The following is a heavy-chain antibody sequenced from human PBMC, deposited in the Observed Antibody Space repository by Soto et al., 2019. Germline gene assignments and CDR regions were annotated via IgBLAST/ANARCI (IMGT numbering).Heavy chain of an antibody. CDR2: TIPIPGTA. J-gene: IGHJ6*02. V-gene: IGHV1-69*01. CDR3: ARSQGSSTIFEFYYYSYYGMAV. Sequence: VQLVQSGAEVKKPGSSVKVSCKASGGTFGSYAISWVRQAPEQGLEWMGGTIPIPGTANYAQKFQGRVTIAADESKSPADTELSSPRSEDTAVYYCARSQGSSTIFEFYYYSYYGMAVWGQGPTVTV. CDR1: GGTFGSYA. D-gene: IGHD2-2*01.